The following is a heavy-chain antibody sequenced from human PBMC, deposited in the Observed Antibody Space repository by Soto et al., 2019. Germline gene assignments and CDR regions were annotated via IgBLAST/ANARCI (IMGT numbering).Heavy chain of an antibody. Sequence: TLSLTCTVSGGSISSYYWSWIRQPPGKGLEWIGYIYYSGSTNYNPSLKSRVTISVDTSKNQFSLKLSSVTAADTAVYYCARLIRTTTSIAARPKWFDPWGQGTLVTVSS. CDR2: IYYSGST. CDR1: GGSISSYY. CDR3: ARLIRTTTSIAARPKWFDP. J-gene: IGHJ5*02. V-gene: IGHV4-59*08. D-gene: IGHD6-6*01.